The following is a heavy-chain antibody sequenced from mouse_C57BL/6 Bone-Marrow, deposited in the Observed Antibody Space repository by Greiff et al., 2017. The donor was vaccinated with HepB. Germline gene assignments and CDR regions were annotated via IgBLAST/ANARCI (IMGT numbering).Heavy chain of an antibody. CDR3: ATGGTTKYYFDY. Sequence: QVQLKESGPELVKPGASVKISCKASGYAFSSSWMNWVKQRPGKGLEWIGRIYPGDGDTNYNGKFKDKATLTADKSSSTAYMQLSSLTSEDSAVYYCATGGTTKYYFDYWGQGTALTVSS. CDR1: GYAFSSSW. V-gene: IGHV1-82*01. J-gene: IGHJ2*01. D-gene: IGHD1-1*01. CDR2: IYPGDGDT.